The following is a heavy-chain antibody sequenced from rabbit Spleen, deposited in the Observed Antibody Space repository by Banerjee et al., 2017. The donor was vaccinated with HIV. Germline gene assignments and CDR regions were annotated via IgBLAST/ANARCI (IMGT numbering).Heavy chain of an antibody. CDR2: IDPIFGST. D-gene: IGHD6-1*01. J-gene: IGHJ4*01. CDR1: GFDFGNYG. Sequence: LVESGGGLVKPGGSLRLSCKASGFDFGNYGVTWVRQAPGKGLEWIGYIDPIFGSTAYASWVNGRFSISRENTQNTVSLQLNSLTVADTATYFCVRDQAGYDGYGPYYFNLWGQGTLVTVS. CDR3: VRDQAGYDGYGPYYFNL. V-gene: IGHV1S47*01.